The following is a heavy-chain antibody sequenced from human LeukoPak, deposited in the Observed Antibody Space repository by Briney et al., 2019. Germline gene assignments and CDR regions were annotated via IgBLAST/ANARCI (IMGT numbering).Heavy chain of an antibody. CDR1: GFTFSSYA. Sequence: QAGGSLRLTCAASGFTFSSYAMSWVRQAPGKGLEWVSAISGSGGSTYYADSVKGRFTISRDNSKNTLYLQMNSLRAEDTAVYYCAKSKLVGATPFDYWGQGTLVTVSS. J-gene: IGHJ4*02. CDR2: ISGSGGST. CDR3: AKSKLVGATPFDY. D-gene: IGHD1-26*01. V-gene: IGHV3-23*01.